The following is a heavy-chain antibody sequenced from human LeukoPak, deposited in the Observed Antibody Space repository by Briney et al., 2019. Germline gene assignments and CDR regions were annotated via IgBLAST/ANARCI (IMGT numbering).Heavy chain of an antibody. CDR2: IYYSGST. CDR3: ARHPRRWELLDSTEYFDY. CDR1: GGSISSSSYY. D-gene: IGHD1-26*01. Sequence: KSSETLSLTCTVSGGSISSSSYYWGWIRQPPGKGLEWIGSIYYSGSTYYNPSLKSRVTISVDTSKNQFSLKLSSVTAADTAVYYCARHPRRWELLDSTEYFDYWGQGTLVTVSS. J-gene: IGHJ4*02. V-gene: IGHV4-39*01.